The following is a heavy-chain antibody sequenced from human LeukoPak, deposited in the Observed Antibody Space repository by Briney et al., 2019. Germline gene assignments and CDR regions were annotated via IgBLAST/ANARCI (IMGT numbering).Heavy chain of an antibody. D-gene: IGHD3-10*01. CDR1: GGSISNYY. V-gene: IGHV4-4*07. CDR3: ARDVGSSDAFDI. Sequence: TSETLSLTCTVSGGSISNYYWSWIRQPAGRGLEWIGRVQTSGSTKYNPSLKSRVTMSVDTSKNQFSLKLSSVTAADTAVYYCARDVGSSDAFDIWGQGTMAIVSS. J-gene: IGHJ3*02. CDR2: VQTSGST.